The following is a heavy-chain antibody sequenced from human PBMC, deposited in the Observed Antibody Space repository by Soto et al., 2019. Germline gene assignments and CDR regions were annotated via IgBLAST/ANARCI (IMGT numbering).Heavy chain of an antibody. Sequence: SETLSLTCTVSGGSISSYYWSWIRQPPGKGLEWIGYIYYSGSTNYNPSLKSRVTISVDTSKNQFSLKLSSVTAADTAVYYCARTRDYGDYSYWYFDLWGRGTLVTVSS. J-gene: IGHJ2*01. CDR3: ARTRDYGDYSYWYFDL. V-gene: IGHV4-59*01. D-gene: IGHD4-17*01. CDR1: GGSISSYY. CDR2: IYYSGST.